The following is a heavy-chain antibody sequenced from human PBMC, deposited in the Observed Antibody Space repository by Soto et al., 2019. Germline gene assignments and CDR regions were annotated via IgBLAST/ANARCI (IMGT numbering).Heavy chain of an antibody. V-gene: IGHV4-34*01. CDR3: ARGLGTLSP. Sequence: SETLCLTCGVYGGSFSGYYLTWIRQPPGRGLEWIGEIHHSGRTNYNPSLKSRVTMSVDTSKNQFSLNLSYVTAADTAVYYCARGLGTLSPWGQGTLVTVSS. CDR1: GGSFSGYY. CDR2: IHHSGRT. J-gene: IGHJ5*02. D-gene: IGHD7-27*01.